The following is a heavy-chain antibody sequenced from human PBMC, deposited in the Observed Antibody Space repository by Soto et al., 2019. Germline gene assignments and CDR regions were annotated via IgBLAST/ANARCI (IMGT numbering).Heavy chain of an antibody. CDR1: GGSVSRGSYY. Sequence: ASETLSLTCTVSGGSVSRGSYYWSWIRQPPGKGLEWIGYIYYSGSTKYNPSLKSRVTISVDTSKNQFSLKLSSVTAADTAVYYCAREPYDFWSGSVDYWGQGTLVTVSS. CDR3: AREPYDFWSGSVDY. CDR2: IYYSGST. V-gene: IGHV4-61*01. J-gene: IGHJ4*02. D-gene: IGHD3-3*01.